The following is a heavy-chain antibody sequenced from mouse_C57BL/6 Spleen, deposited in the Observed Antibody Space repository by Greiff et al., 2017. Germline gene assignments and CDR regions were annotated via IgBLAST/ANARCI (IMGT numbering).Heavy chain of an antibody. CDR1: GYAFSSSW. V-gene: IGHV1-82*01. Sequence: VKLVESGPELVKPGASVKLSCKASGYAFSSSWMNWVKQRPGKGLEWIGRIYPGDGDTNYNGKFKGKATLTADKSSSTAYMQLSRLTSEDSAVYFCALTGTFYYFDYWGQGTTLTVSS. CDR2: IYPGDGDT. J-gene: IGHJ2*01. D-gene: IGHD4-1*01. CDR3: ALTGTFYYFDY.